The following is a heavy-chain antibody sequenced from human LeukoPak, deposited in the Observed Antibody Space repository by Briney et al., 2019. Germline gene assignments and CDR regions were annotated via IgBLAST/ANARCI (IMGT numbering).Heavy chain of an antibody. CDR2: IRSKTDGGTI. Sequence: KAGGSLRLSCAASGFTFSNAWMSWVRQAPGMGLDWVGRIRSKTDGGTIDYAAPVKGRFVISRDDSRDTLYLQMNSLRIEDTAMYYCTTWTDLYDYWGQGILVTVSP. J-gene: IGHJ4*02. CDR1: GFTFSNAW. D-gene: IGHD3/OR15-3a*01. CDR3: TTWTDLYDY. V-gene: IGHV3-15*01.